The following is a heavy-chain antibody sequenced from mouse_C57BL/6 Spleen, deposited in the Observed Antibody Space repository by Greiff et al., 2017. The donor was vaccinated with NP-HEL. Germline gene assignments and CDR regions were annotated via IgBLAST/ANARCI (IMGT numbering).Heavy chain of an antibody. J-gene: IGHJ2*01. CDR1: GYTFTDYY. V-gene: IGHV1-18*01. CDR2: INPNNGGT. Sequence: EVQLQQSGPELVKPGASVKIPCKASGYTFTDYYMDWVKQSHGKSLEWIGDINPNNGGTIYNQKFKGKATLTVDKSSSTAYMELRSLTSEDTAVYYCARDDCGRGGYFDYWGQGTTLTVSS. D-gene: IGHD1-1*01. CDR3: ARDDCGRGGYFDY.